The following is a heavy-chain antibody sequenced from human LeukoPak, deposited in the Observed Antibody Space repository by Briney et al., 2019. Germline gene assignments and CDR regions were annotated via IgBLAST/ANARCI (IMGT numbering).Heavy chain of an antibody. CDR2: IKTDGSEK. V-gene: IGHV3-7*01. D-gene: IGHD3-22*01. CDR3: ATYSSLNAREFQH. J-gene: IGHJ1*01. Sequence: GGSLRLSCAGSGFTFSNYRMSWVRQAPGKGLEWVANIKTDGSEKYYVDSVKGRFTISRDNAKNSLYLQMNSLRAEDTAVYYCATYSSLNAREFQHWGQGTLVTVSS. CDR1: GFTFSNYR.